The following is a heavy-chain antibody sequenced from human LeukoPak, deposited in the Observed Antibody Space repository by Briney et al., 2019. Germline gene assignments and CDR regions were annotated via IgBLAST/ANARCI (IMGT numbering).Heavy chain of an antibody. CDR3: ARGYNWNYVGYFDY. D-gene: IGHD1-7*01. CDR1: GFTFTSYE. J-gene: IGHJ4*02. V-gene: IGHV3-48*03. Sequence: GGSLRLSCAASGFTFTSYEMNWVRQAPGKGLEWVSYISSSGSTICYADSVKGRFTISRDNAKNSLYLQMNSLRAEDTAVYYCARGYNWNYVGYFDYWGQGTLVTVPS. CDR2: ISSSGSTI.